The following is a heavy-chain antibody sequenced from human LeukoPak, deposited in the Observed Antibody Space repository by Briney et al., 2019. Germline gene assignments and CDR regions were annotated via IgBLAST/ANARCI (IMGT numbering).Heavy chain of an antibody. V-gene: IGHV4-39*01. D-gene: IGHD3-3*01. Sequence: SETLSLACTVSGGSISSSSYYWGWIHQPPGKGLEWIGSIYYSGSTYYNPSLKSRVTISVDTSKNQFSLKLSSVTAADTAVYYCARHHYDFWSGYWGGTYNWFDPWGQGTLVTVSS. J-gene: IGHJ5*02. CDR3: ARHHYDFWSGYWGGTYNWFDP. CDR1: GGSISSSSYY. CDR2: IYYSGST.